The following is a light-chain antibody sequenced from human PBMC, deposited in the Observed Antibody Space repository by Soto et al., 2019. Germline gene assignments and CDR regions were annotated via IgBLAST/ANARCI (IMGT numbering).Light chain of an antibody. CDR2: KGT. V-gene: IGLV2-23*01. J-gene: IGLJ2*01. CDR3: CSYVIDSKVL. CDR1: SSDVGSYNL. Sequence: QSALTQPASVSGSPGQSITISCTGTSSDVGSYNLVSWYQHHPGKAPKLMIYKGTKRPSGVSNLFSGSKSGNTASLTVSGLQAEDETDYYCCSYVIDSKVLFGGGNKITVL.